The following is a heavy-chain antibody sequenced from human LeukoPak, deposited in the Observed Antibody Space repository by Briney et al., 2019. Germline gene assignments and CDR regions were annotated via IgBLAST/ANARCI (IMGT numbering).Heavy chain of an antibody. CDR1: GFTFDDYA. V-gene: IGHV3-9*01. D-gene: IGHD3-22*01. CDR3: AKDVNYDSSGFFDY. J-gene: IGHJ4*02. Sequence: PGGPLRLSCAASGFTFDDYAMHWVRHAPGKGLEWVSGISWNSGSIGYADSVKGRFTISRDNGKNSLYLQMNSLRAEDTALYYCAKDVNYDSSGFFDYWGQGILVTVSS. CDR2: ISWNSGSI.